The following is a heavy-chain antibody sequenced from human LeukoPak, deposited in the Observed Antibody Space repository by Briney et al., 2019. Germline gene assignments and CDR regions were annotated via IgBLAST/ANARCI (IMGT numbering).Heavy chain of an antibody. CDR2: IKHDGSEK. Sequence: GSLRLSCAASGFIFTNYFMSWVRQAPGKGLEWVARIKHDGSEKYYVDSVRGRFTISRDNTMNSLYLQMSSLRAEDTAVYYCATDRGWRTSGYYLYYFEYWGQGTLVTYSS. D-gene: IGHD3-3*01. CDR3: ATDRGWRTSGYYLYYFEY. J-gene: IGHJ4*02. CDR1: GFIFTNYF. V-gene: IGHV3-7*01.